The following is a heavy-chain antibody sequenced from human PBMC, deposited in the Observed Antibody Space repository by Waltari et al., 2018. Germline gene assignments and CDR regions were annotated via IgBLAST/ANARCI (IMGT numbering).Heavy chain of an antibody. CDR2: ISSDGNFK. V-gene: IGHV3-30*18. CDR1: GCPFRNYG. D-gene: IGHD3-10*02. Sequence: QVQLVESGGGVVRPGKSLELACEACGCPFRNYGFHWVRQAPGKALDWVAVISSDGNFKYHADSVKGRFTISRDNSRNTLYLQMDSLTIEDTGVYFCAKEKRNVGVDYWGQGILVTVSS. CDR3: AKEKRNVGVDY. J-gene: IGHJ4*02.